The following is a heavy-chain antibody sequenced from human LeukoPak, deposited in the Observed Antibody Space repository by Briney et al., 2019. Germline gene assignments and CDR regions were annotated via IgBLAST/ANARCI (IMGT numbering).Heavy chain of an antibody. CDR1: ADSISSTY. Sequence: PSETLSLTCTVSADSISSTYWSWIRQPAGKGLEWIGRIYTSGSTNYNPSLKSRVTMSVDTSKNQFSLKLSSVTAADTAVYYCASLRAAGTIDYWGQGTLVTVSS. CDR3: ASLRAAGTIDY. D-gene: IGHD6-13*01. CDR2: IYTSGST. V-gene: IGHV4-4*07. J-gene: IGHJ4*02.